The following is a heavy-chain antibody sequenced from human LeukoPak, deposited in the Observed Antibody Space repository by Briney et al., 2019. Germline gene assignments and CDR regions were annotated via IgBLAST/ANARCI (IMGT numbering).Heavy chain of an antibody. Sequence: VASVKVSCKASGYTFTSYDINWVRQATGQGLEWMGWMNPNSGNTGYAQKFQGRVTITRNTSISTAYMELSSLRSKDTAVYYCARGRTGYSSIWFDPWGQGTLVTVSS. CDR2: MNPNSGNT. CDR1: GYTFTSYD. CDR3: ARGRTGYSSIWFDP. V-gene: IGHV1-8*03. D-gene: IGHD6-13*01. J-gene: IGHJ5*02.